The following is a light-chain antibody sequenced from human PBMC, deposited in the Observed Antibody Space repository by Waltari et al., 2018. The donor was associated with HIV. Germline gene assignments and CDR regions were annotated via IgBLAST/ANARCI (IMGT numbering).Light chain of an antibody. Sequence: DIQMTQSLPSVSASVGDSVILTCRACQDITTSLAGYQVKPGSAPKLLIYDAYRLGTGVPSRFAGSGSGTDFTLTITTLQPEDFATYFCQHGKSFPHTFGGGTRVE. CDR2: DAY. V-gene: IGKV1-12*01. CDR1: QDITTS. CDR3: QHGKSFPHT. J-gene: IGKJ4*01.